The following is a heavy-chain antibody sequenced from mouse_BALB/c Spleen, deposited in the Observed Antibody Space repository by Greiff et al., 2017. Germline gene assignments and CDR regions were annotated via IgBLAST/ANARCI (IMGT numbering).Heavy chain of an antibody. D-gene: IGHD2-3*01. J-gene: IGHJ3*01. CDR2: ISSGSSTI. CDR1: GFTFSSFG. Sequence: DVKLVESGGGLVQPGGSRKLSCAASGFTFSSFGMHWVRQAPEKGLEWVAYISSGSSTIYYADTVKGRFTISRDNPKNTLFLQMTSLRSEDTAMYYCARNGYYSAWFAYWGQGTLVTVSA. CDR3: ARNGYYSAWFAY. V-gene: IGHV5-17*02.